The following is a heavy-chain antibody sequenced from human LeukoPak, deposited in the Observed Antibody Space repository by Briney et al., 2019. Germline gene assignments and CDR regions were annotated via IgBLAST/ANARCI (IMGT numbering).Heavy chain of an antibody. V-gene: IGHV3-30*02. Sequence: GGSLRLSCAASGFTFSSYGMHWVRQAPGKGLERVAFIRYDGSNKYYADSVKGRFTISRDNSKNTLYLQMNSLRAEDTAVYYCAKERYSSSWYYFDYWGQGTLVTVSS. CDR3: AKERYSSSWYYFDY. J-gene: IGHJ4*02. CDR2: IRYDGSNK. CDR1: GFTFSSYG. D-gene: IGHD6-13*01.